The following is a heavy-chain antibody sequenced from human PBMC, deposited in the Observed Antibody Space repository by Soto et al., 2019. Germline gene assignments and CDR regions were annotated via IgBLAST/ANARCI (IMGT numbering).Heavy chain of an antibody. J-gene: IGHJ3*01. CDR1: GYTFANYG. D-gene: IGHD3-22*01. V-gene: IGHV1-18*04. CDR3: ARAFFYQGSDSRGYSFDAFDF. Sequence: ASVKVSCKASGYTFANYGISWVRQAPGQGLEWMGWISANSGDTNYAQKVQGRVTMTTDTSTRTAYMELRSLRSDDTAVYYCARAFFYQGSDSRGYSFDAFDFWGPGTLVTVSS. CDR2: ISANSGDT.